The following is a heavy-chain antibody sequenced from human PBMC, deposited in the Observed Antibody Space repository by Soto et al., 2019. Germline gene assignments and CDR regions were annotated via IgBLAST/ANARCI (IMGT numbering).Heavy chain of an antibody. J-gene: IGHJ6*02. D-gene: IGHD6-6*01. CDR2: IYYSGST. V-gene: IGHV4-39*01. CDR3: ARSYSRSYSTLCGMDV. CDR1: GGSISSSSYY. Sequence: QLQLQESGPGLVKPSETLSLTCTVSGGSISSSSYYWGWIRQPPGKGLEGIGNIYYSGSTYYNPSLKRRVAISVDTTKNQFSLKLSSVTAADTAVYYCARSYSRSYSTLCGMDVWGQWTTVTVSS.